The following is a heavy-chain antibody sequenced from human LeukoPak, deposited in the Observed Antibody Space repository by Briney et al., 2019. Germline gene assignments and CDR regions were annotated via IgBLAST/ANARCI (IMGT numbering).Heavy chain of an antibody. CDR3: AREEYSSSRSTY. CDR2: ISRASSTI. V-gene: IGHV3-48*01. CDR1: TFTLSSNS. Sequence: GRSLTPSSPLYTFTLSSNSTNWVRQAERNGREWVSQISRASSTIYYAGFVKGRLTISRDNAKKSLYLQMNSLTGEDPAVYYCAREEYSSSRSTYWGKGTLVTVSS. J-gene: IGHJ4*02. D-gene: IGHD6-13*01.